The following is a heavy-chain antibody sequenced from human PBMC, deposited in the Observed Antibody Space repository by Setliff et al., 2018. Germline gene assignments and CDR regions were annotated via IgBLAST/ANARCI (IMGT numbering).Heavy chain of an antibody. CDR1: GYKFTNYW. CDR3: ARYYSGAFDI. Sequence: GESLKISCKGSGYKFTNYWIAWVRQMPGKGLEWMGIIYPNDSNTRYNPSFQGQVTISADKSISTANLHWNSLKASDTAMYYCARYYSGAFDIWGQGTMVTVSS. CDR2: IYPNDSNT. J-gene: IGHJ3*02. D-gene: IGHD2-21*01. V-gene: IGHV5-51*01.